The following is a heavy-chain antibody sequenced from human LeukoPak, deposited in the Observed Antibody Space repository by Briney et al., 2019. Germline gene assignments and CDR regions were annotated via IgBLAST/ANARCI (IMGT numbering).Heavy chain of an antibody. V-gene: IGHV1-2*02. CDR2: INPNSGGT. CDR3: ATASRLWFGELGGWFDP. CDR1: GYTFTGYY. J-gene: IGHJ5*02. Sequence: ASVKVSCKASGYTFTGYYMHWVRQAPGQGLEWMGWINPNSGGTNYAQKFQGRVTITADKSTSTAYMELSSLRSEDTAVYYCATASRLWFGELGGWFDPWGQGTLVTVSS. D-gene: IGHD3-10*01.